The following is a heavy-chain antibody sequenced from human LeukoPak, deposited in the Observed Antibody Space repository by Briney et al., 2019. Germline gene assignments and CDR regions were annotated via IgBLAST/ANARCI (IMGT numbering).Heavy chain of an antibody. CDR2: IIPILGIA. D-gene: IGHD6-19*01. CDR3: ARDPLADRYSSGWVP. V-gene: IGHV1-69*04. CDR1: GGTFSSYA. Sequence: GASVKVSRKASGGTFSSYAISWVRQAPGQGLEWMGRIIPILGIANYAQKFQGRVTITADKSTSTAYMELSSLRSEDTAVYYCARDPLADRYSSGWVPWGQGTLVTVSS. J-gene: IGHJ5*02.